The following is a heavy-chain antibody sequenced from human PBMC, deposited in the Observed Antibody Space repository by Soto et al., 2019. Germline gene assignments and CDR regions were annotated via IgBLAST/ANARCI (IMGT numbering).Heavy chain of an antibody. CDR2: IYYSGST. V-gene: IGHV4-39*01. CDR3: GRQPGHCGSTTCFGYYSVDV. J-gene: IGHJ6*02. Sequence: QLQLQESGPRLVKPSETLSLTCSVSGGSISSSSYSWGWIRQPPGKGLEWIGTIYYSGSTHYNPYLEGRVAISADTPNNQLSPRLSSVTAADTAVYYCGRQPGHCGSTTCFGYYSVDVWGQGTTVTVS. D-gene: IGHD2-2*01. CDR1: GGSISSSSYS.